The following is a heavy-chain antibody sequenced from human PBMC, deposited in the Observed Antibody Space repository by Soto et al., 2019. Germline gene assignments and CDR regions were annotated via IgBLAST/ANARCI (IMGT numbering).Heavy chain of an antibody. CDR2: INAGNGNT. CDR1: GYTFTSYA. V-gene: IGHV1-3*01. J-gene: IGHJ4*02. Sequence: ASVKVSCKASGYTFTSYAMHWVRQAPGQRLEWMGWINAGNGNTKYSQKFQGRVTMTRDTSTSTVYMEVSSLRSEDTALYYCVRVSPFLTGPDYWGQGTLVTVSS. CDR3: VRVSPFLTGPDY. D-gene: IGHD3-9*01.